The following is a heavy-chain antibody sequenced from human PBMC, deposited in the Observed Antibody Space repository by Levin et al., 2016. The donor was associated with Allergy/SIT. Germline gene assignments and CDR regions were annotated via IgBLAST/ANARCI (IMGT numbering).Heavy chain of an antibody. Sequence: GESLKISCAASGFTFSSYALNWVRQAPGKGLEWVSVISGSGDITYYTDSVKGRFTISRDNSKDTLYLQMNTLRAEDTAVYYCARERWSGAVAGVSYYYGMDVWGQGTTVTVSS. V-gene: IGHV3-23*01. J-gene: IGHJ6*02. D-gene: IGHD6-19*01. CDR3: ARERWSGAVAGVSYYYGMDV. CDR1: GFTFSSYA. CDR2: ISGSGDIT.